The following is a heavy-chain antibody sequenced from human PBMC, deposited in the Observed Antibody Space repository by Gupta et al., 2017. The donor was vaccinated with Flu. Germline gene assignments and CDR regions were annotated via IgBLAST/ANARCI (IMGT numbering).Heavy chain of an antibody. CDR1: GFTVSNNF. CDR3: ARKTDHTTPVVC. V-gene: IGHV3-66*02. D-gene: IGHD4-23*01. J-gene: IGHJ4*02. Sequence: EVQLVESGGGLVQPGASLLLSCAASGFTVSNNFMTWVRQAPGKGLESVSLIKSVESTYYADYVKGRFTIFRDSSKNTLYLQMNSLRAEDTAVDYCARKTDHTTPVVCWGQGPLV. CDR2: IKSVEST.